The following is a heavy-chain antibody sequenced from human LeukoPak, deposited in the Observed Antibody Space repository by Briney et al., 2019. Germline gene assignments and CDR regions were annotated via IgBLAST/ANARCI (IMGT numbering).Heavy chain of an antibody. J-gene: IGHJ4*02. V-gene: IGHV3-23*01. Sequence: GGSLRLSCAASGFTFSSYAMSWVRQAPGKGLEWVSAISGSGGSTYYADSAKGRFTISRDNSKNTLYLQMNSLRAEDTAVYYCARPRRSTSCYDFWGQGTLVTVSS. CDR2: ISGSGGST. D-gene: IGHD2-2*01. CDR3: ARPRRSTSCYDF. CDR1: GFTFSSYA.